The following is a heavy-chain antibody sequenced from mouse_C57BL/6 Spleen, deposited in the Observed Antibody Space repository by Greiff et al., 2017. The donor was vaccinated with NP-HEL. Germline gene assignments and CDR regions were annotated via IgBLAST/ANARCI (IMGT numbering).Heavy chain of an antibody. Sequence: QVQLQQSGAELARPGASVKLSCKASGYTFTSYGISWVKQRTGQGLEWIGEIYPRSGNTYYNEKFKGKATLTADKSSSTAYMELRSLTSEDSAVYFCARQDGSSYDDYWYFDVWGTGTTVTVSS. CDR2: IYPRSGNT. CDR1: GYTFTSYG. D-gene: IGHD1-1*01. CDR3: ARQDGSSYDDYWYFDV. J-gene: IGHJ1*03. V-gene: IGHV1-81*01.